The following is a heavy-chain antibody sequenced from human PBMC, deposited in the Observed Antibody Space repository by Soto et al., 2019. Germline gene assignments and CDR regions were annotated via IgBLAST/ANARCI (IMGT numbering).Heavy chain of an antibody. D-gene: IGHD3-22*01. CDR1: GGSISSYY. J-gene: IGHJ5*02. V-gene: IGHV4-59*01. CDR3: ARDSSGYYENWFDP. Sequence: SETLSLTCTVSGGSISSYYWSWIRQPPGKGLEWIGYIYYSGSTNYNPSLKSRVTISVDTSKNQFSLKLSSVTAADTAVYYCARDSSGYYENWFDPWGQGTLVTVSS. CDR2: IYYSGST.